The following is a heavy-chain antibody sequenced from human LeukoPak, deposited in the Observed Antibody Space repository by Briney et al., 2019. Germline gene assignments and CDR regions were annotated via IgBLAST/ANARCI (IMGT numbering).Heavy chain of an antibody. CDR1: GGTFSSYA. Sequence: ASVKVSCKASGGTFSSYAISWVRQAPGQGLEWMGGIIPIFGTANYAQKFQGRVTITADESTSTAYMELSSLRSEDTAVYYCARGVVGATTGAYSFDYWGQGTLVTVSS. V-gene: IGHV1-69*13. CDR2: IIPIFGTA. D-gene: IGHD1-26*01. J-gene: IGHJ4*02. CDR3: ARGVVGATTGAYSFDY.